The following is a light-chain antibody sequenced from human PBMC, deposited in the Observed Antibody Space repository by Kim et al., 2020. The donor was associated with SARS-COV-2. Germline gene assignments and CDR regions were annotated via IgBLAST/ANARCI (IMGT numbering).Light chain of an antibody. V-gene: IGLV3-19*01. CDR3: QSWGSSGDHWV. Sequence: SSELTQDPAVSVALGQTVRITCQGDSLRNYFPSWSQQMPGQAPVLVIYGKNNRPSGIPVRLSGSSSRTTASLAITGAQAEDVADIYCQSWGSSGDHWVFG. CDR1: SLRNYF. J-gene: IGLJ3*02. CDR2: GKN.